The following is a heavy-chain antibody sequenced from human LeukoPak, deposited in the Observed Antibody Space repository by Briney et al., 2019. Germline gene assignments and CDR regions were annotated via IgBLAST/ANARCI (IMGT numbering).Heavy chain of an antibody. V-gene: IGHV1-69*13. D-gene: IGHD3-10*01. CDR3: ARGYYYGSGREAFDI. Sequence: ASVKVSCKASGGTFSSYAISWVRQAPGQGLEWMGGIIPIFGTANYAQKFQGRGTITADESTSTAYMELSSLRSEDAAVYYCARGYYYGSGREAFDIWGQGTMVTVSS. CDR1: GGTFSSYA. CDR2: IIPIFGTA. J-gene: IGHJ3*02.